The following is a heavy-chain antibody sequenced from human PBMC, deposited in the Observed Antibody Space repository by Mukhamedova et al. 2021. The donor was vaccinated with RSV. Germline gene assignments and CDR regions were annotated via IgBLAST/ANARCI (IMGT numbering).Heavy chain of an antibody. J-gene: IGHJ5*02. CDR3: ARDSEYSSSSWWFDP. V-gene: IGHV1-2*02. D-gene: IGHD6-6*01. Sequence: NPNSGGTNYAQKFQGRVTMTRDTSISTAYMELSRLRSDDTAVYYCARDSEYSSSSWWFDPWGQGTLGTVSS. CDR2: NPNSGGT.